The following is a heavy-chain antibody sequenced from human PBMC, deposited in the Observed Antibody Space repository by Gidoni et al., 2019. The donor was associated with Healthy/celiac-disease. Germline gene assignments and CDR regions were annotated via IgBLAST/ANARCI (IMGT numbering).Heavy chain of an antibody. V-gene: IGHV3-73*01. Sequence: EVQLVESGGGLVQPGGSLKLSCAASGFTFTASAMHWVRQGSGEGVEWVGSIRSKANSYATAYAASVKGRFTISRDDSKNTAYLQMNSLKTEDTAVYYCTRLEVVTAIPYYYYGMDVWGQGTTVTVSS. D-gene: IGHD2-21*02. CDR2: IRSKANSYAT. J-gene: IGHJ6*02. CDR3: TRLEVVTAIPYYYYGMDV. CDR1: GFTFTASA.